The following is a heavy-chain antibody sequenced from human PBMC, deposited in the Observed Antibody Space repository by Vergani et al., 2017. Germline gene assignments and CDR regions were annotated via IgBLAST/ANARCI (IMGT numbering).Heavy chain of an antibody. CDR3: ARGVIVVVPAAIDSDP. V-gene: IGHV1-2*02. J-gene: IGHJ5*02. CDR2: INPNSGGT. Sequence: QVQLVQSGAEVKKPGASVKVSCKASGYTFTGYYMHLVRQAPGQGLEWMGWINPNSGGTNYAQKFQGRVTMTRDTSISTAYMELSRLRSDDTAVYYCARGVIVVVPAAIDSDPWGQGTLVTVSS. D-gene: IGHD2-2*01. CDR1: GYTFTGYY.